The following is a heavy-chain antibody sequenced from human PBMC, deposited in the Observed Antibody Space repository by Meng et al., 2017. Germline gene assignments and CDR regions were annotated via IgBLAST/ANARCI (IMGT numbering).Heavy chain of an antibody. D-gene: IGHD5-18*01. Sequence: ASVKVSCKASGYTFTGYYMHWVRQAPGQGLEWMGRINPNSSGTNYAQKFQGRVTMTRDTSISTAYMELSRLRSDDTAVYYCALGYSYGAGGDFDYWGQGTLVTVSS. J-gene: IGHJ4*02. CDR2: INPNSSGT. CDR1: GYTFTGYY. V-gene: IGHV1-2*06. CDR3: ALGYSYGAGGDFDY.